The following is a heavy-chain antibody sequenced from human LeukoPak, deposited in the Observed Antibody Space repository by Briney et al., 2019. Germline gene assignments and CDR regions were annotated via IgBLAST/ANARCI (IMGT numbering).Heavy chain of an antibody. CDR1: GGSFSGYY. J-gene: IGHJ4*02. V-gene: IGHV4-34*01. D-gene: IGHD4-17*01. CDR3: AKDQFWVYGDYPWHENYFDY. CDR2: INHSGST. Sequence: SETLSLTCAVYGGSFSGYYWSWIRQPPGKGLEWIGEINHSGSTNYNPSLKSRVTISVDTSKNQFSLKLSSVTAADTAVYYCAKDQFWVYGDYPWHENYFDYWGQGTLVTVSS.